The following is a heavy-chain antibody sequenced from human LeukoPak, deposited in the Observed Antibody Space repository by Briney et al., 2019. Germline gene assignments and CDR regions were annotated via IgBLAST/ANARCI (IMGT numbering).Heavy chain of an antibody. CDR2: ISAYIGNT. V-gene: IGHV1-18*01. J-gene: IGHJ6*02. CDR1: GYTFTSYG. D-gene: IGHD2-2*02. Sequence: ASVKVSCKASGYTFTSYGISWVRQAPGQGLGWLGWISAYIGNTNYAQKLQGRVTMTTDTSTSTAYMELRSLRSDDTAVYYCARYCSSTSCYTVNYYYGMDVWGQGTTVTVSS. CDR3: ARYCSSTSCYTVNYYYGMDV.